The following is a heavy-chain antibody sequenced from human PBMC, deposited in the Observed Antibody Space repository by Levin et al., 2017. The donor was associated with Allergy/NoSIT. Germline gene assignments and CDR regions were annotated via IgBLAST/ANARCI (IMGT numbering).Heavy chain of an antibody. Sequence: PGGSLRLSCTVSGGSISSSSYYWGWIRQPPGKGLEWIGSIYYSGNTYYNPSLNSRVTLSVDTSKNQFSLKLSSVTATDTAVYYCARHAPNSGSYAEYFRHWGQGTLVTVSS. D-gene: IGHD1-26*01. V-gene: IGHV4-39*01. CDR1: GGSISSSSYY. J-gene: IGHJ1*01. CDR3: ARHAPNSGSYAEYFRH. CDR2: IYYSGNT.